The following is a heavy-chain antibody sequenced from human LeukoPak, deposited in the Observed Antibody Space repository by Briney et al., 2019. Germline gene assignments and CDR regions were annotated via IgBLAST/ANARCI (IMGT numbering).Heavy chain of an antibody. D-gene: IGHD6-19*01. CDR1: GFTFSSYW. J-gene: IGHJ4*02. V-gene: IGHV3-7*01. Sequence: GGSLRLSCAASGFTFSSYWMSWVRQAPGKGLEWVANIKQDGSEKYYVDSVKGRFTISRDNAKNSLYLQMNSLRAEDTAVYYCARDRRTQRVAGFDYWGQGTLVTVSS. CDR3: ARDRRTQRVAGFDY. CDR2: IKQDGSEK.